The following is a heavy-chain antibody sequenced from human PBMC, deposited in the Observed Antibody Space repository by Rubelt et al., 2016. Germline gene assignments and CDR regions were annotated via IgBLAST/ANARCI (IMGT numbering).Heavy chain of an antibody. D-gene: IGHD4-23*01. V-gene: IGHV1-18*01. CDR3: ARDVGGNSVLYYFDS. Sequence: QVQLVQSGAEVKKPGASVKVSCKASGYTFTSYGISWVRQAPGQGLEWMGWISAYNGNTNYAQKLQGRGPMTTATSTSPAYMELRSLRSDDTSVYYCARDVGGNSVLYYFDSWGQGTLVTVSS. CDR1: GYTFTSYG. J-gene: IGHJ4*02. CDR2: ISAYNGNT.